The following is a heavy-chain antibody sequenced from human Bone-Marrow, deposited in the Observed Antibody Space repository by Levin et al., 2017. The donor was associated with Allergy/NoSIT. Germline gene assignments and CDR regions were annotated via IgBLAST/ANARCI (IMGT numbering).Heavy chain of an antibody. Sequence: GGSLRLSCKASGGTFSSYAISWVRQAPGQGLEWMGGIIPIFGTANYAQKFQGRVTITADKSTSTAYMELSSLRSEDTAVYYCARDLRMIVGGGRGMDVWGQGTTVTVSS. CDR3: ARDLRMIVGGGRGMDV. V-gene: IGHV1-69*06. J-gene: IGHJ6*02. CDR1: GGTFSSYA. D-gene: IGHD3-22*01. CDR2: IIPIFGTA.